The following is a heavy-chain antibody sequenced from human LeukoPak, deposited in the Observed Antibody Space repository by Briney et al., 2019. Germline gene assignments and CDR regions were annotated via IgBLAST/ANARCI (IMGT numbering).Heavy chain of an antibody. CDR2: ISGDGGST. CDR1: GFMFHDYA. CDR3: ARESESSGWYDY. J-gene: IGHJ4*02. D-gene: IGHD6-19*01. V-gene: IGHV3-43*02. Sequence: GGSLRHSCAAPGFMFHDYAIHWVRQAPGKGLEWVSLISGDGGSTFYADSVKGRFTISRDNSKNSLYLQMNSLRSDDTALYYCARESESSGWYDYWGQGTLVTVSS.